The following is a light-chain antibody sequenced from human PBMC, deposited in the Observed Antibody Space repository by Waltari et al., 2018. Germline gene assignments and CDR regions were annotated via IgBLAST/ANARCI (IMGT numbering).Light chain of an antibody. J-gene: IGKJ4*01. CDR3: QQYNEWPPLT. V-gene: IGKV3-15*01. Sequence: EIVMTQSPAPLSVSPGERATLSCRASQSISRHLAWYQQKPGQAPRLLIYGASTRATDVPARFSGSGSGTEFTLTISSLQSEDLAVYYCQQYNEWPPLTFGGGTKVEIK. CDR1: QSISRH. CDR2: GAS.